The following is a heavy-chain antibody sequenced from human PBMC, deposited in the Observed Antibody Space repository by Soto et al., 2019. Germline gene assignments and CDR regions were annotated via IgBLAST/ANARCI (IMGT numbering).Heavy chain of an antibody. J-gene: IGHJ5*02. Sequence: PSETLSLTCTVSGGSISSSSYYWGWIRQPPGKGLEWIGSIYYSGSTYYNPSLKSRVTISVDTSKNQFSLKLSSVTAADTAVYYCAGPRGSIAARHGLNWFDPWGQGTLVTVSS. CDR1: GGSISSSSYY. D-gene: IGHD6-6*01. V-gene: IGHV4-39*01. CDR2: IYYSGST. CDR3: AGPRGSIAARHGLNWFDP.